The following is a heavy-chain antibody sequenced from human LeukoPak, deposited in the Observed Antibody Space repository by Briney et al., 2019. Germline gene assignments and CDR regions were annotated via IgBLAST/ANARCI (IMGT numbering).Heavy chain of an antibody. Sequence: SETLSLTCAVSGYSISSGYYWGWIRQPPGEGLEWIGNIYYSGSTYYNPSLKSRVTISVDTSKNQFSLKLSFVPAADTAVYYCARTKSYPSFDYWGQGTLVTVSS. CDR3: ARTKSYPSFDY. CDR1: GYSISSGYY. J-gene: IGHJ4*02. V-gene: IGHV4-38-2*01. D-gene: IGHD2-21*01. CDR2: IYYSGST.